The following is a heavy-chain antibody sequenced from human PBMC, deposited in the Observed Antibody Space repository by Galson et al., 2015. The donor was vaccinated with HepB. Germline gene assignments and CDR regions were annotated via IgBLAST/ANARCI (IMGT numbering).Heavy chain of an antibody. V-gene: IGHV3-30-3*01. CDR3: ARDGYCSSTSCRGPDAFDI. J-gene: IGHJ3*02. CDR2: ISYDGSNK. Sequence: SLRLSCAASGFTFSSYAMHWVRQAPGKGLEWVAVISYDGSNKYYADSVKGRFTISRDNSKNTLYLQMNSLRAEDTAVYYCARDGYCSSTSCRGPDAFDIWGQGTMVTVSS. D-gene: IGHD2-2*01. CDR1: GFTFSSYA.